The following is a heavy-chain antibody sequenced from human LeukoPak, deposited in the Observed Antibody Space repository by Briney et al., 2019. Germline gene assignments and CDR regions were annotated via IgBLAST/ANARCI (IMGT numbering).Heavy chain of an antibody. CDR3: ARVRGGSIAAAGTHYYGMDV. V-gene: IGHV4-59*08. D-gene: IGHD6-13*01. Sequence: PSETLSLTCTVSGGSISSYYWSWIRQPPGKGLEWIGYIYYNGSTNYNPSLKSRVTISVDTSKNQFSLKLSSVTAADTAVYYCARVRGGSIAAAGTHYYGMDVWGQGTTVTVSS. CDR1: GGSISSYY. J-gene: IGHJ6*02. CDR2: IYYNGST.